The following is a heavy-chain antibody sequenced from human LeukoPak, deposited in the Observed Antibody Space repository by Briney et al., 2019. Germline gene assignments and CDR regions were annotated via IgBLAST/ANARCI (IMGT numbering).Heavy chain of an antibody. D-gene: IGHD2-2*01. Sequence: GGSLRLSCAASGLTFSSYAMSWVRQAPGKGLEWVSAISGSGGTTYYAYSVKGRFTISRDNSRNTLYLQMNSLRADDTAVYYCAKDLMPAAPTRFDFWGQGTLVTVSS. J-gene: IGHJ4*02. V-gene: IGHV3-23*01. CDR3: AKDLMPAAPTRFDF. CDR1: GLTFSSYA. CDR2: ISGSGGTT.